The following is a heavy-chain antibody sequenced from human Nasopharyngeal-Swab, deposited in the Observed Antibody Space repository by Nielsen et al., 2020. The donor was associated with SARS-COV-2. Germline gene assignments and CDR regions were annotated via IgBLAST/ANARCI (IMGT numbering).Heavy chain of an antibody. Sequence: VRQMPGKGLEWMGIIYPGDSGTRYSPSFQGQVTISADKSISTAYLQWSSLKAPDTAMYYCARIGYCSSTSCPEGWFDPWGQGTLVTVSS. D-gene: IGHD2-2*01. J-gene: IGHJ5*02. CDR3: ARIGYCSSTSCPEGWFDP. V-gene: IGHV5-51*01. CDR2: IYPGDSGT.